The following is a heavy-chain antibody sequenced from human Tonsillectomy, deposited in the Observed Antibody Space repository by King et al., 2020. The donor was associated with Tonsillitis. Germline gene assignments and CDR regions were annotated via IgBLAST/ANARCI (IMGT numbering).Heavy chain of an antibody. CDR2: ISAYNGNT. V-gene: IGHV1-18*04. D-gene: IGHD5-18*01. CDR1: GYTFTNYG. J-gene: IGHJ4*02. CDR3: AREAYSYGSFDY. Sequence: QLVQSGAEVKKPGASVKVSCKASGYTFTNYGISWVRQAPGQGLEWMGWISAYNGNTNYAQQLQGRVTMTTDTSTSTAYMELRSLTSDDTAVYHCAREAYSYGSFDYWGQGTLVTVSS.